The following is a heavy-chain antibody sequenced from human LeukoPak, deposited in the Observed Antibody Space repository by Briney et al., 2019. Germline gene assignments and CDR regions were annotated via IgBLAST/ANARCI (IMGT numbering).Heavy chain of an antibody. J-gene: IGHJ5*02. D-gene: IGHD2-2*01. Sequence: ASVKASCKASGYTFTSYDINWVRQATGQGLEWMGWINPNSGNTGYAQKFQGRVTITRNTSISTAYMELSSLRSEDTAVYYCARVGYCSSTSCHTHNWFDPWGQGTLVTVSS. CDR2: INPNSGNT. CDR1: GYTFTSYD. CDR3: ARVGYCSSTSCHTHNWFDP. V-gene: IGHV1-8*03.